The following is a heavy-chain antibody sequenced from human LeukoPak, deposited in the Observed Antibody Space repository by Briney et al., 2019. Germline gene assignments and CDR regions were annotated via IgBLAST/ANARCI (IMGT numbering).Heavy chain of an antibody. V-gene: IGHV1-69*02. Sequence: EASVKVSCKASGGTFSSYTISWVRQAPGQGPEWMGRIIPILGIANYAQKFQGRVTITADKSTSTAYMELSSLRSEDTAVYYCATVGYDSSDSTNSNFDYWGQGTLVTVSS. D-gene: IGHD3-22*01. CDR3: ATVGYDSSDSTNSNFDY. CDR2: IIPILGIA. J-gene: IGHJ4*02. CDR1: GGTFSSYT.